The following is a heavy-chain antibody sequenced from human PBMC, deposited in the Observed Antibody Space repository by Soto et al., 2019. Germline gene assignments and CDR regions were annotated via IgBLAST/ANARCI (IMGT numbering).Heavy chain of an antibody. J-gene: IGHJ4*02. Sequence: QVQLQESGPGLVKPSGTLSLTCAVAGGSISDNWWSWVRQAPGMGLECIGEIYHSGTSYYNPSLKGRVIILVDKAASQISLTLSSVPGANTAVYYCARHVAVPRTRGFDYWGQGALVAVSS. CDR2: IYHSGTS. D-gene: IGHD2-15*01. V-gene: IGHV4-4*02. CDR1: GGSISDNW. CDR3: ARHVAVPRTRGFDY.